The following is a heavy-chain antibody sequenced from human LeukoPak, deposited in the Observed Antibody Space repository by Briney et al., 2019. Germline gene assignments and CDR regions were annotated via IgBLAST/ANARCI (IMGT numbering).Heavy chain of an antibody. J-gene: IGHJ6*03. CDR2: MNPNSGNT. V-gene: IGHV1-8*01. Sequence: ASVKVSCKASGYTFTSYDINWVRQATGPGLEWMGWMNPNSGNTGYAQKFQGRVTMTRNTSISTAYMELSSLRSEDTAVYYCARGGDEYSSSSGAYYYYYYMDVWGKGTTVTVSS. CDR3: ARGGDEYSSSSGAYYYYYYMDV. CDR1: GYTFTSYD. D-gene: IGHD6-6*01.